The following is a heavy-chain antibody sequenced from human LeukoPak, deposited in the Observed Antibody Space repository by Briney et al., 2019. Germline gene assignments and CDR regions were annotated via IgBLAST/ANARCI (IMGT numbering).Heavy chain of an antibody. J-gene: IGHJ4*02. CDR1: GGSISSSSYY. CDR2: VYYTGAS. V-gene: IGHV4-39*07. Sequence: RTSETLSLPCTVSGGSISSSSYYWGWIRQPPGKGLEWIGSVYYTGASYYNPSLKSRVTISIDTSKNHFSLNLTSVTAADTAVYYCARGAPPQNWGQGALVTVSS. CDR3: ARGAPPQN.